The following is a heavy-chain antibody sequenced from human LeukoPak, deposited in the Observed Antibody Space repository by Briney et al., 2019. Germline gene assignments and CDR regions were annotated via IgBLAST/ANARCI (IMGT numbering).Heavy chain of an antibody. Sequence: SETLSLTCTVSGAYINNYYWSWVRQPPLKGLEWIGYIYSTGDTSYNPSLESRVSISMDTSKNHFSLEITSVTAADTAVYYCARGSRVYDRSGFHTWHDYWVHGTLVTVSS. V-gene: IGHV4-59*01. CDR1: GAYINNYY. CDR2: IYSTGDT. J-gene: IGHJ4*03. CDR3: ARGSRVYDRSGFHTWHDY. D-gene: IGHD3-22*01.